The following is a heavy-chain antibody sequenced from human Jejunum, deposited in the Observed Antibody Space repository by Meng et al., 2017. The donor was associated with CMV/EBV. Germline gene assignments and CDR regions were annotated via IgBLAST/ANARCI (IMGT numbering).Heavy chain of an antibody. V-gene: IGHV3-21*01. D-gene: IGHD1-1*01. Sequence: AASGFTFSNYNRNWVRQAPGKGLEWVSSISTSSSYIYYIDSLKGRLAISRDNAKNSLYLQLSSLTAEDTAVYYCARGGTSIGMDVWGQGTTVTVSS. J-gene: IGHJ6*01. CDR2: ISTSSSYI. CDR3: ARGGTSIGMDV. CDR1: GFTFSNYN.